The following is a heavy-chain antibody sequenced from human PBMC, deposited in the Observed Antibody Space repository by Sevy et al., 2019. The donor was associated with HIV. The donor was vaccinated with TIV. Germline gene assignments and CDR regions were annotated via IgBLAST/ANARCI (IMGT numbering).Heavy chain of an antibody. CDR2: ISYDARNE. Sequence: GGSLRLSCVASGFTFRTYGIHWVRQAPGKGLEWVAVISYDARNEDYADSVKGRFTISRDNSKNTLYLQMNSLRAEDTAVYYCARFPPERAFDIWGQGTMVTVSS. CDR1: GFTFRTYG. CDR3: ARFPPERAFDI. V-gene: IGHV3-30*03. J-gene: IGHJ3*02.